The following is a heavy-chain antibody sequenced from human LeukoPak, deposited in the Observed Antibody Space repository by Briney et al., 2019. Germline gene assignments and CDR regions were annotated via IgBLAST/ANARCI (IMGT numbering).Heavy chain of an antibody. Sequence: GGSLRLSCAASGFTFSSYAMSWVRQAPGEGLEWVSAICGSGGSTYYADSVKGRFTISRDNSKNTLYLQMNSLRAEDTAVYYCAMSTYYYGSGSYYNSYAFDIWGQGTMVTVSS. CDR1: GFTFSSYA. CDR3: AMSTYYYGSGSYYNSYAFDI. D-gene: IGHD3-10*01. J-gene: IGHJ3*02. V-gene: IGHV3-23*01. CDR2: ICGSGGST.